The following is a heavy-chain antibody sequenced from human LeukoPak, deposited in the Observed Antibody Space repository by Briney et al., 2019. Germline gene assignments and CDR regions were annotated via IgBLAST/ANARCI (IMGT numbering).Heavy chain of an antibody. CDR1: GFNFSTYS. V-gene: IGHV3-21*01. CDR3: ARDYGGSSPFDY. J-gene: IGHJ4*02. CDR2: ISTSSNYI. D-gene: IGHD4-23*01. Sequence: GGSLRLSCVASGFNFSTYSMNWVRQAPGKGLEWVSFISTSSNYIYYADSVKGRFTISRDNAKNSLYLQMNSLRAEDTAVYYCARDYGGSSPFDYWGQGTLVTVSS.